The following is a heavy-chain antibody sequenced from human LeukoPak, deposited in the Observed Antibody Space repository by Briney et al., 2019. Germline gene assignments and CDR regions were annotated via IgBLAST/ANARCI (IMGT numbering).Heavy chain of an antibody. J-gene: IGHJ4*02. CDR3: ARTLGWASSRYPFDG. D-gene: IGHD3-16*02. V-gene: IGHV4-39*01. Sequence: SESLSLTCTVSGGSISSSNYYWGWIRQPPGKGLEWIGSMYYSGNTDYNPSLKSRVTISVDTSKNQFSLKVNSVTAADTAVYYCARTLGWASSRYPFDGWGQGTLVTVSS. CDR1: GGSISSSNYY. CDR2: MYYSGNT.